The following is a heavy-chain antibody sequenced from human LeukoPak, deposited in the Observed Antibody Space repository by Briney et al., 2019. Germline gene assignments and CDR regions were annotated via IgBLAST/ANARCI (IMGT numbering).Heavy chain of an antibody. D-gene: IGHD3-22*01. Sequence: GESLKISCKGSGYSFSTYWIGWVRQMPGKGLEWMGVIYPGDSDTRYSPSFQGQVTISADKSISTAYLQWSSLEASDTAMYYCARHSNYYDSSGYFPRAGFDYWGQGTLVTVSS. CDR1: GYSFSTYW. CDR2: IYPGDSDT. J-gene: IGHJ4*02. CDR3: ARHSNYYDSSGYFPRAGFDY. V-gene: IGHV5-51*01.